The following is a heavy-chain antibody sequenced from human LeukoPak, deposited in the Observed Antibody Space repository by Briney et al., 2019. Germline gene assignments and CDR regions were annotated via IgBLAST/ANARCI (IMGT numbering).Heavy chain of an antibody. CDR1: GGSFSGYY. D-gene: IGHD3-10*01. V-gene: IGHV4-34*01. J-gene: IGHJ6*03. Sequence: SETLSLTCAVYGGSFSGYYWSWIRQPPGKGLEWIGEINHSGSTNYNPSLKSRVTISVDTSKNQFSLKLRSVTDGDTAIYYCARHGLKYGSDTGFYYYMDVWGKGTTVTISS. CDR2: INHSGST. CDR3: ARHGLKYGSDTGFYYYMDV.